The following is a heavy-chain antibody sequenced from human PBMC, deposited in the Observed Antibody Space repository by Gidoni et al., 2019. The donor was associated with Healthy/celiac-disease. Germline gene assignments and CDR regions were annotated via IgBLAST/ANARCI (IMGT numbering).Heavy chain of an antibody. CDR2: IYSGGST. CDR1: GFTVSSHY. J-gene: IGHJ4*02. Sequence: EVQLVETGGGLIQPGGSLRLSCAASGFTVSSHYMSWVRQAPGKGLEWVSVIYSGGSTYYADSVKGRFTISRDNSKNTLYLQMNSLRAEDTAVYYCARDRGAWSFYFDYWGQGTLVTVSS. V-gene: IGHV3-53*02. D-gene: IGHD5-12*01. CDR3: ARDRGAWSFYFDY.